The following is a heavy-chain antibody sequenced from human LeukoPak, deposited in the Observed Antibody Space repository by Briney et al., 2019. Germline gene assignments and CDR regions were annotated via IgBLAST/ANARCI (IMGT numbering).Heavy chain of an antibody. V-gene: IGHV3-21*01. CDR1: GFTFSSYT. CDR2: IAGSSGYI. D-gene: IGHD2-21*02. CDR3: ARDRGAYCGGDCYLGFDY. J-gene: IGHJ4*01. Sequence: GGPLRLSCAASGFTFSSYTMNWVRQAPGKGLEWVSSIAGSSGYISYADSVKGRFTISRDNAKKSLYLQTTSLTAEDTAVYYCARDRGAYCGGDCYLGFDYWGRGTLVTVSS.